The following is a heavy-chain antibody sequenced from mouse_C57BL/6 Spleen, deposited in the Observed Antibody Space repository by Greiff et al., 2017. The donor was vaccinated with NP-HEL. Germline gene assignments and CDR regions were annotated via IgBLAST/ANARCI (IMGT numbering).Heavy chain of an antibody. CDR3: ARLGFDY. CDR1: GFSLTSYG. Sequence: QVQLKESGPGLVQPSQSLSITCTVSGFSLTSYGVPWVRQSPGKGLEWLGVIWSGGSTDYNAAFISRLSTSKDNSKRQVVFKMNSLQADDTAIYDCARLGFDYWGQGTTLTVSS. CDR2: IWSGGST. D-gene: IGHD4-1*01. J-gene: IGHJ2*01. V-gene: IGHV2-2*01.